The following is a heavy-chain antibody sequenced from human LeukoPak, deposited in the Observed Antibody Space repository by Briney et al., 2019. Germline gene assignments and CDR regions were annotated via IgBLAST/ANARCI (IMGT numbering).Heavy chain of an antibody. CDR2: ISASSGSI. J-gene: IGHJ4*02. Sequence: GESLRLSCAASGFTFSSHSMSWVRQAPGKGLEWVSAISASSGSIYYADSVKGRFTISRDNAKNSLFLQMNSLRAEDTAVYYCGAAYSGSSPFDYWGQGTLVTVSS. V-gene: IGHV3-23*01. D-gene: IGHD1-26*01. CDR3: GAAYSGSSPFDY. CDR1: GFTFSSHS.